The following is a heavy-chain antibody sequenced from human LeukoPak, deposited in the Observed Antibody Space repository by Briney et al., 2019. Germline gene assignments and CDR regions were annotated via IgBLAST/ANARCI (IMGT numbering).Heavy chain of an antibody. D-gene: IGHD3-10*01. CDR1: GFSFSGHS. CDR2: ISSGSETI. CDR3: ARDRGSITMVRGVNYY. Sequence: PGGSLRLSCEASGFSFSGHSMNWVRQAPGKGLEWVSYISSGSETIYYADSVKGRFTISRDNAKNSLFLQMNSLRAEDTAVYYCARDRGSITMVRGVNYYWGQGTLVTVSS. J-gene: IGHJ4*02. V-gene: IGHV3-48*04.